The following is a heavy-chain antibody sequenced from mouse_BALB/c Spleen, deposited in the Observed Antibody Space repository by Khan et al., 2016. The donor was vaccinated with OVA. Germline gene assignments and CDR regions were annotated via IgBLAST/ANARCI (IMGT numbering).Heavy chain of an antibody. Sequence: VQLQESGPGLVAPSQSLSITCTVSGFSLTSFGVNWVRQPPGKGLEWLGVIWGDGSTNYHSTLKSRLIVSKDNSKSQVFLKLISLQTDDTVTYYCAKFTPDYYSMDYWGQGTSVTVSS. CDR1: GFSLTSFG. J-gene: IGHJ4*01. V-gene: IGHV2-3*01. CDR3: AKFTPDYYSMDY. CDR2: IWGDGST. D-gene: IGHD1-1*01.